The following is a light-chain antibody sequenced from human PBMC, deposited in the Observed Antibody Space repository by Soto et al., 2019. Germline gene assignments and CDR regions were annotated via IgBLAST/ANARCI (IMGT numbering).Light chain of an antibody. CDR3: SSYTSSSPLYV. J-gene: IGLJ1*01. Sequence: QPASVSGSPGQSITISCTGTSSDVGGYNYVSWYQQHPGKAPKLMIYDVSNRPSGVSNRFSGSKSGNTASLTISGLQAEDEADYYCSSYTSSSPLYVFGTGTKVTVL. V-gene: IGLV2-14*01. CDR1: SSDVGGYNY. CDR2: DVS.